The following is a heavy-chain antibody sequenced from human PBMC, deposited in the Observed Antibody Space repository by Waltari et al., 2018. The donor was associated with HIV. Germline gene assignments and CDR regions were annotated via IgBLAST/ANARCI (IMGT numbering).Heavy chain of an antibody. CDR1: GDSVSSNRVA. D-gene: IGHD1-26*01. CDR3: VREKVDEQL. V-gene: IGHV6-1*01. Sequence: QVQLQQSGPGLVKPSQTVPLTCTISGDSVSSNRVAWNWIRQSPSRGLEWLGRTYYRSKWYNEYGVSVRSRMTIYPDTSKNQFSLQVKSVTPEDTAVYYCVREKVDEQLWGQGTLVTVSS. CDR2: TYYRSKWYN. J-gene: IGHJ4*02.